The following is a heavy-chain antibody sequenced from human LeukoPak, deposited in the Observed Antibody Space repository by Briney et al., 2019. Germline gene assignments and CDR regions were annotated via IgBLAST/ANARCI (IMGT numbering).Heavy chain of an antibody. CDR2: ISYDGSNE. D-gene: IGHD3-10*01. V-gene: IGHV3-30*04. J-gene: IGHJ4*02. Sequence: GGSLRLSCAASGFTFSSYAMHWVRQAPGKGLEWVAVISYDGSNEYYADSVKGRFTISRDNSKNTLYLQMNSLRAEDTAVYYCARDSRAAGLAFDYWGQGTLVTVSS. CDR1: GFTFSSYA. CDR3: ARDSRAAGLAFDY.